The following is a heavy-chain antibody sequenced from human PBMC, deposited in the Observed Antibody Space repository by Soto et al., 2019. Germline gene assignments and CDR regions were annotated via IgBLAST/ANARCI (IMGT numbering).Heavy chain of an antibody. D-gene: IGHD3-3*01. CDR1: GYTFTTYD. CDR3: ARGVGSVFVVGP. CDR2: MNPNSGNT. J-gene: IGHJ5*02. V-gene: IGHV1-8*01. Sequence: GASVKVSCKASGYTFTTYDIHCVRQATGQGLEWMGWMNPNSGNTGYAEKFQGRVTMTRNTAISTAYMELSSLLSEDTAVYYCARGVGSVFVVGPWGQGTLVTVSS.